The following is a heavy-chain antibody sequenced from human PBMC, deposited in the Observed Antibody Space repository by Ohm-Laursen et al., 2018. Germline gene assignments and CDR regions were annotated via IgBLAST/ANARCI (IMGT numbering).Heavy chain of an antibody. Sequence: SQTLSLTCAISGDSVSSNSAAWNWIRHSPSGGLEWLGRTYYRSKWFNDYAVSAKSRISINADTTKNQFSLQVKSVTPEDTAVYYCASGIAAGLVYWGQGTLVTVSS. CDR1: GDSVSSNSAA. D-gene: IGHD6-13*01. CDR3: ASGIAAGLVY. J-gene: IGHJ4*02. CDR2: TYYRSKWFN. V-gene: IGHV6-1*01.